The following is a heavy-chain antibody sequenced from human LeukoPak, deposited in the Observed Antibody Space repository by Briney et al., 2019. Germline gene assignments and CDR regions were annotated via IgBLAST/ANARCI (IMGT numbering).Heavy chain of an antibody. J-gene: IGHJ4*02. CDR2: ISSSSSTI. CDR3: ARVGELDY. CDR1: GFTFSSYS. D-gene: IGHD1-26*01. Sequence: AGGSLRLSCAASGFTFSSYSMNWVRQAPGKGLEWVSYISSSSSTIYYADSAKGRFTISRDNAQNSVYLQMNSLRDEDTAVYYCARVGELDYWGQGTLVTVSS. V-gene: IGHV3-48*02.